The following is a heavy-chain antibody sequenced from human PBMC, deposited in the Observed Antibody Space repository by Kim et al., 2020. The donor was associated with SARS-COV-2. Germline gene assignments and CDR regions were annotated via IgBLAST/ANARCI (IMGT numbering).Heavy chain of an antibody. J-gene: IGHJ4*02. CDR3: ARDLDYWVSDY. CDR1: GFTFSSYS. V-gene: IGHV3-21*01. Sequence: GGSLRLSCAASGFTFSSYSMNWVRQAPWKGLEWVSSISSSSSYIYYADSVKGRFTISRDNAKNSLYLQMNSLRAEDTAVYYCARDLDYWVSDYWGQGTLVTVSS. CDR2: ISSSSSYI. D-gene: IGHD5-12*01.